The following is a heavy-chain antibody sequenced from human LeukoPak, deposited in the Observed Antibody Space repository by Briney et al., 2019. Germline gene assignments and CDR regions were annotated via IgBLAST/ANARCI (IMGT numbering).Heavy chain of an antibody. Sequence: SETLSLSCTVSGGSISSSSYYWGWVRQPPGKGLEWIGTIYYSGTTYYNPSLKSRVTISADTSKNHLSLKLSSVTAADTAVYYCARPGHSYYYMDVWGKGTTVTVSS. CDR1: GGSISSSSYY. D-gene: IGHD1-1*01. CDR3: ARPGHSYYYMDV. CDR2: IYYSGTT. J-gene: IGHJ6*03. V-gene: IGHV4-39*02.